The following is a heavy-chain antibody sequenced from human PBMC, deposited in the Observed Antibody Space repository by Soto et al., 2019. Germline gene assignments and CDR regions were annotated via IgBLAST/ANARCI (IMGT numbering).Heavy chain of an antibody. V-gene: IGHV1-8*01. CDR1: GYTLTNYD. CDR2: MNPNSGNT. CDR3: ARILVTTDFDY. Sequence: ASVKASCKASGYTLTNYDINWVRQATGQGLEWMGWMNPNSGNTGYAQKFQGRVTMTRNTSISTAYMELSSLRSEDTAVYFCARILVTTDFDYWGQGTPVTVSS. D-gene: IGHD4-17*01. J-gene: IGHJ4*02.